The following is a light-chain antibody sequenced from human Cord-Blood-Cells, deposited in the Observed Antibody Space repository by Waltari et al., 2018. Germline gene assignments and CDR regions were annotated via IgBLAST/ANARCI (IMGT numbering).Light chain of an antibody. CDR2: EGS. V-gene: IGLV2-23*01. Sequence: QSALTQPASVSGSPGQSTTISCTGTSSDVGSYTLVPWYQQHPGKAPKLMIYEGSKRPSGVSNRFSGSKSGNTASLTISGLQAEDEADYYCCSYAGSSTWVFGGGTKLTVL. CDR3: CSYAGSSTWV. J-gene: IGLJ3*02. CDR1: SSDVGSYTL.